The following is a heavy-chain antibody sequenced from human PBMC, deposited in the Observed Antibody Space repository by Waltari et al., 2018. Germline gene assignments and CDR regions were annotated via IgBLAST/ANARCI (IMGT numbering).Heavy chain of an antibody. J-gene: IGHJ6*02. Sequence: QVQLVQSGAEVKKPGSSVKVSCKASGGTFSSYAISWVRQAPGQGLEWMGGIIPIFGTANYAQKFQGRVTITADESTSTAYMELSSLRSEDTAVYYCATYPDYGGNSGRKPGYGMDVWGQGTTVTVSS. CDR2: IIPIFGTA. CDR1: GGTFSSYA. D-gene: IGHD2-21*02. V-gene: IGHV1-69*13. CDR3: ATYPDYGGNSGRKPGYGMDV.